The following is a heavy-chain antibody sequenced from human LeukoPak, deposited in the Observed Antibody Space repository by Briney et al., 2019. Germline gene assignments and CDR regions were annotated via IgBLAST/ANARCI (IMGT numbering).Heavy chain of an antibody. J-gene: IGHJ4*02. Sequence: GGSLRLSCAASGFTFSSYEMNWVRQAPGKGLEWVSAISGSGGSTYYADSVKGRFTIPRDNSKNTLYLQMNSLRAEDTAVYYCAKATDIVVVVVDYWGQGTLVTVSS. D-gene: IGHD2-15*01. CDR2: ISGSGGST. CDR1: GFTFSSYE. CDR3: AKATDIVVVVVDY. V-gene: IGHV3-23*01.